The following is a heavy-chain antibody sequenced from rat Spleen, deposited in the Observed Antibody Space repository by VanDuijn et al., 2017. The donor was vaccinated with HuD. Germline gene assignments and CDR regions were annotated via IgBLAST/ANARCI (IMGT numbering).Heavy chain of an antibody. Sequence: QVQMKESGPGLVKPSETLSLTCTVSGFSLTNYHVSWVRQPPGKGLEWMGVIWGDGSTAYNSALKSRLSISRDTSKSQVFLKLSSLKTEDTASYYCARDRFNYYSGDRVMDAWGQGASVTVSS. V-gene: IGHV2-32*01. D-gene: IGHD1-1*01. J-gene: IGHJ4*01. CDR1: GFSLTNYH. CDR3: ARDRFNYYSGDRVMDA. CDR2: IWGDGST.